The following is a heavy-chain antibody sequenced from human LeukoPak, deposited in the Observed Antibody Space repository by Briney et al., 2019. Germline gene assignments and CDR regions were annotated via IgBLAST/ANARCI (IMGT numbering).Heavy chain of an antibody. CDR1: GFTFSSYS. D-gene: IGHD3-10*01. CDR2: ISSSSSYI. CDR3: ARGGTMVRGVISLNWFDP. J-gene: IGHJ5*02. V-gene: IGHV3-21*01. Sequence: GGSLRLSCAASGFTFSSYSMNWVRQAPGKGLEWVSSISSSSSYIYYADSVKGRFTISRDNAKNSLYLQMNSLRAEDTAVYYCARGGTMVRGVISLNWFDPWGQGTLVIVSS.